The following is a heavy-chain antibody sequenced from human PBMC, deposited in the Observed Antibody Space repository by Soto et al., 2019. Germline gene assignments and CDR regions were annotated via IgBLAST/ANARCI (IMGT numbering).Heavy chain of an antibody. Sequence: RASVKVSCKASGGTFSSYAISWVRQAPGQGLEWMGGIIPIFGTANYAQKFQGRVTITADKSTSTAYMELSSLRSEDTAVYYCARDLGIGPDSSGYTGGIFDYWGQGTLVTVSS. CDR1: GGTFSSYA. V-gene: IGHV1-69*06. CDR2: IIPIFGTA. D-gene: IGHD3-22*01. CDR3: ARDLGIGPDSSGYTGGIFDY. J-gene: IGHJ4*02.